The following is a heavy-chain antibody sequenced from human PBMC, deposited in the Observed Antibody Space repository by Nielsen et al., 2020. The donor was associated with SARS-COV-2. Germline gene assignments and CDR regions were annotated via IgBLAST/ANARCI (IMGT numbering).Heavy chain of an antibody. Sequence: WIRQPPGKGLEWIGSIYYSGSTYYNPSLKSRVTISVDTSKNQFSLKLSSVTAADTAVYYCARETAMARGVTTRTYYYYGMDVWGQGTTVTVSS. J-gene: IGHJ6*02. CDR2: IYYSGST. D-gene: IGHD3-10*01. CDR3: ARETAMARGVTTRTYYYYGMDV. V-gene: IGHV4-39*07.